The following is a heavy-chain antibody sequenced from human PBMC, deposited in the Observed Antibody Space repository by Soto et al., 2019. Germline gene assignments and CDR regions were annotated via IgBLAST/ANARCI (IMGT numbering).Heavy chain of an antibody. CDR2: ISYDGSNK. Sequence: ESGGGVVQPGRSLRLSCAASGFTFSSYGMHWVRQAPGKGLEWVAVISYDGSNKHYADSVKGRFTISRDNSKNTLYLQMNSLRAEDTAVYYCAKEGLVVVIANWFDPWGQGTLVTVSS. V-gene: IGHV3-30*18. CDR3: AKEGLVVVIANWFDP. J-gene: IGHJ5*02. CDR1: GFTFSSYG. D-gene: IGHD3-22*01.